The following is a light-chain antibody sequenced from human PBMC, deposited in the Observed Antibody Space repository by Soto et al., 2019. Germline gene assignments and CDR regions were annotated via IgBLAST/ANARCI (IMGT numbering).Light chain of an antibody. J-gene: IGKJ4*01. CDR2: AAS. Sequence: DIQMTQSPSSLSASVGDRVTITCRASQTIYSNLNWYQQKPGKAPNLLIYAASSLESGVPARFSGSGSGTDFTLTISGLEPEDFALYYCQQYGVTPPNTFGGGTKVDIK. V-gene: IGKV1-39*01. CDR1: QTIYSN. CDR3: QQYGVTPPNT.